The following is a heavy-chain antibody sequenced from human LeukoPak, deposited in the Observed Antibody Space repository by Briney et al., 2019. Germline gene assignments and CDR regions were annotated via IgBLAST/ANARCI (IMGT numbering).Heavy chain of an antibody. D-gene: IGHD3-3*01. CDR1: GFTFSSYF. CDR2: ISSGSGYI. J-gene: IGHJ4*02. V-gene: IGHV3-21*01. Sequence: GGSLRLSCAASGFTFSSYFMNWVRQAPGKGLEWVASISSGSGYIYYADSVKGRFTISRDNAKNSLYLQMNSLRAEDTAVYYCARGGSMYYDFWSGEFDYWGQGTLVTVSS. CDR3: ARGGSMYYDFWSGEFDY.